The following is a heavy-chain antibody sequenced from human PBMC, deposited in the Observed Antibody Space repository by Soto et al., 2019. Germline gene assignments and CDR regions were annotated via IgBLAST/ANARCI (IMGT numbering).Heavy chain of an antibody. V-gene: IGHV4-34*01. J-gene: IGHJ2*01. Sequence: KGLEWIGESNDSGSTNYNPSLKSRVTISVDTSKNQFSLRLSSLTAADTAVFFFFQAEDGIRDVRSVSAFLLNRSSDL. CDR2: SNDSGST. D-gene: IGHD3-10*02. CDR3: FQAEDGIRDVRSVSAFLLNRSSDL.